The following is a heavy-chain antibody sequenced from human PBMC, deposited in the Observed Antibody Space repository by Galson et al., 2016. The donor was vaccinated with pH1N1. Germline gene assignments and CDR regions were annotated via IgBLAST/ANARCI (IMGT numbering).Heavy chain of an antibody. D-gene: IGHD5-18*01. V-gene: IGHV4-59*11. Sequence: ETLSLTCTVSGGSISSHYWSWIRQPPGKGLEWIGYISYTGRANYNSSLKSRVTMSVDTSKNQFSLGLSSVTAADTAVYYCARENTAMVRGVSYLDIWGQGTLVTVSS. CDR3: ARENTAMVRGVSYLDI. CDR1: GGSISSHY. J-gene: IGHJ4*02. CDR2: ISYTGRA.